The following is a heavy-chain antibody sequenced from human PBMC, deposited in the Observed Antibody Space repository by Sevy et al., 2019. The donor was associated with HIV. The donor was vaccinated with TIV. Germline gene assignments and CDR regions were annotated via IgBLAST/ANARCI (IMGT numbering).Heavy chain of an antibody. CDR1: GYTFTSYG. D-gene: IGHD2-21*02. CDR2: ISAYNGNT. V-gene: IGHV1-18*01. Sequence: ASVKVSCKASGYTFTSYGISWVRQAPGQGLEWMGWISAYNGNTNYAQKLQGRVTMTTDTSTSTAYMELRSLRSDDTAMYYCARPYCGGDCYLDYFDYWGQGTLVTVSS. J-gene: IGHJ4*02. CDR3: ARPYCGGDCYLDYFDY.